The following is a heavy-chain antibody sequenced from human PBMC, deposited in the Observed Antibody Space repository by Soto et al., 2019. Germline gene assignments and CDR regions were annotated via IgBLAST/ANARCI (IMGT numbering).Heavy chain of an antibody. CDR3: ARYTAAGRSLDY. V-gene: IGHV3-48*02. D-gene: IGHD6-13*01. CDR2: ISSSSGTI. CDR1: GITFSSYT. Sequence: GGSLRLSCAVSGITFSSYTMNWVRQAPGKGLEWVSYISSSSGTIYYADSVKGRFTISRDNAKNSLYLQMNSLRDEDTAIYYCARYTAAGRSLDYWGQGTLVTVSS. J-gene: IGHJ4*02.